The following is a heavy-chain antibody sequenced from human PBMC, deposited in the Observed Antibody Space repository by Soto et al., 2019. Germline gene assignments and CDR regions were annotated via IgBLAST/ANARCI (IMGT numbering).Heavy chain of an antibody. CDR2: INAGNGNT. J-gene: IGHJ6*02. CDR1: GYTFTSYA. D-gene: IGHD1-26*01. V-gene: IGHV1-3*01. Sequence: EASVKVSCKASGYTFTSYAMHWVRQAPGQRLEWMGWINAGNGNTKYSQKFQGRVTITRDTSASTAYMELSSLRSEDTAVYYCARSVIVGAARRYYGMGVWGQGTTVTVSS. CDR3: ARSVIVGAARRYYGMGV.